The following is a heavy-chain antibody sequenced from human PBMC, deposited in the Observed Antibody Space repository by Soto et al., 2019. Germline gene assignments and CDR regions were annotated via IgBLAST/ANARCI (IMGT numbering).Heavy chain of an antibody. CDR3: ARAPNISSSWYYFDY. J-gene: IGHJ4*02. Sequence: SETLSLTCAVSGGSISSSNWWSWVRQPPGKGLEWIGEIYHSGSTNYNPSLKSRVTISVDKSKNQFSLKLSSVTAADTAVYYCARAPNISSSWYYFDYWGQGTLVTVSS. D-gene: IGHD6-13*01. CDR2: IYHSGST. V-gene: IGHV4-4*02. CDR1: GGSISSSNW.